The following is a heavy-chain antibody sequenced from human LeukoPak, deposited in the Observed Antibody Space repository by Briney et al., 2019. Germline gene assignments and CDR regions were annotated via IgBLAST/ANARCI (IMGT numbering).Heavy chain of an antibody. CDR3: ARAREMATVNWFDP. Sequence: SVKVSCKASGGTFSSYAISWVRQAPGQGLEWMGGIIPIFGTANYAQKFQGRVTITTDESTSTAYMELSSLRSEDTAVHYCARAREMATVNWFDPWGQGTLVTVSS. V-gene: IGHV1-69*05. CDR2: IIPIFGTA. D-gene: IGHD5-24*01. CDR1: GGTFSSYA. J-gene: IGHJ5*02.